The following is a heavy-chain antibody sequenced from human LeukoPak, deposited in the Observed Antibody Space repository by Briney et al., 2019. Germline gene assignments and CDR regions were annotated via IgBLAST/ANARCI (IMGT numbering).Heavy chain of an antibody. Sequence: GGSLRLSCEASGFTFSSYWMSWVRQAPGKGAEWVANIKQDGSEKYYVDSVKGRFTISRDNAKNSLYLQMNSLRAEDTAAYYCALVDGYSNKNWGQGTLVTVSS. CDR2: IKQDGSEK. V-gene: IGHV3-7*02. CDR1: GFTFSSYW. CDR3: ALVDGYSNKN. D-gene: IGHD5-12*01. J-gene: IGHJ4*02.